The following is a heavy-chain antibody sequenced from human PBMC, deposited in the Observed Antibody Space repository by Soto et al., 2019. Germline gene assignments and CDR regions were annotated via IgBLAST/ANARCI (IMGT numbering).Heavy chain of an antibody. J-gene: IGHJ3*01. Sequence: GESLKISCAASGFTFTNYWMQWVRQAPGKGLVWVSRINSDGSSTSHADSVKGRFTISRDNAKNTLYLQMSSLRAADTAVYYCARPQYLPDDVFDVWGRGTVVTVSS. CDR1: GFTFTNYW. CDR2: INSDGSST. D-gene: IGHD2-2*01. CDR3: ARPQYLPDDVFDV. V-gene: IGHV3-74*01.